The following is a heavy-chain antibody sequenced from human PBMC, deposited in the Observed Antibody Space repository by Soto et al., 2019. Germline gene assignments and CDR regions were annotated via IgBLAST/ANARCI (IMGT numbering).Heavy chain of an antibody. CDR3: ARKSNSDMSGYDYFDY. J-gene: IGHJ4*02. CDR1: GFIFSSSD. CDR2: INYNGVYS. D-gene: IGHD3-22*01. Sequence: GGSLRLSCAASGFIFSSSDMTWVRQAPGKGLEYVSSINYNGVYSFYAEAAKGRFVIYRDNAKNSLFLQMNSLTAEDTAVYFCARKSNSDMSGYDYFDYWGQGTLVTVS. V-gene: IGHV3-21*06.